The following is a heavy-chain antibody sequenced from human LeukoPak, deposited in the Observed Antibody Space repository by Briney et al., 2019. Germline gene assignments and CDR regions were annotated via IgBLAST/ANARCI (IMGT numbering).Heavy chain of an antibody. V-gene: IGHV3-11*05. J-gene: IGHJ6*02. CDR1: GFTFSDYY. CDR3: ARGHHDMDV. Sequence: GGTLRLSCAAFGFTFSDYYMSWIRQTPGKGLEWVSYISTGSSYIYYAGSVKGRFTISRDNANNSLYLQMNSLRAEDTAVYYCARGHHDMDVWGQGTTVTVSS. CDR2: ISTGSSYI.